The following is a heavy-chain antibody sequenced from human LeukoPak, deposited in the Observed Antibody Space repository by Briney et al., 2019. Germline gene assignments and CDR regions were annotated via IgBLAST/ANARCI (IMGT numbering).Heavy chain of an antibody. Sequence: GASVPVSRMASGGTFSSYAISWVRQAPGQGLEGTGGVSAILGTAKYAQKFQRRDTITTDESTSTAYIDPGTLRPDDPGLYYCARASSPYSSSWYSEILDPWGRGALVTVSS. CDR2: VSAILGTA. CDR1: GGTFSSYA. V-gene: IGHV1-69*05. D-gene: IGHD6-13*01. J-gene: IGHJ5*02. CDR3: ARASSPYSSSWYSEILDP.